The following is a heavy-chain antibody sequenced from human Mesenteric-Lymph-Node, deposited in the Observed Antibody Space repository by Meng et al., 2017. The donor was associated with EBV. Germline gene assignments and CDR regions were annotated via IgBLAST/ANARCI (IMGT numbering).Heavy chain of an antibody. Sequence: GQLREAGPGLVKPSGTLSLTCAVSGGSISSSNWWSWVRQPPGKGLEWIGEIYHSGSTNYNPSLKSRVTISVDKSKNQFSLKLSSVTAADTAVYYCARTYYYDSSANFDYWGQGTLVTVSS. J-gene: IGHJ4*02. D-gene: IGHD3-22*01. CDR1: GGSISSSNW. CDR2: IYHSGST. V-gene: IGHV4-4*02. CDR3: ARTYYYDSSANFDY.